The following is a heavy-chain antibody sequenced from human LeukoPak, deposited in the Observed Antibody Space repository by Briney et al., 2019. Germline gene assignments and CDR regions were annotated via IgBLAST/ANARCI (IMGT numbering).Heavy chain of an antibody. CDR3: ARHKSSGWHSDGLDV. J-gene: IGHJ6*02. D-gene: IGHD6-19*01. CDR2: IYPGGSDT. V-gene: IGHV5-51*01. Sequence: GESLKISCKGSGYIFTAYWIAWVRQMPGKGLEWMGIIYPGGSDTKYSPSFQGQVTISADKSISTAYLHWSSLKASDSAMYYCARHKSSGWHSDGLDVWGQGTTVTVSS. CDR1: GYIFTAYW.